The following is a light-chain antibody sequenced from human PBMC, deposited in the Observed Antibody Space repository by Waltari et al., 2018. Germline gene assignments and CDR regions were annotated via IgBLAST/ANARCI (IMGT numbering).Light chain of an antibody. J-gene: IGKJ1*01. CDR2: GAS. Sequence: EIVMTQSPATRSVSPGERATLPCRASQSISSHLAWFQQKPGQAPRLLIYGASTRATGIPARFSGSGSGTEFTLTINSLQSEDVAVYYCHQYNIWPPWTFGQGTKVEIK. CDR3: HQYNIWPPWT. CDR1: QSISSH. V-gene: IGKV3-15*01.